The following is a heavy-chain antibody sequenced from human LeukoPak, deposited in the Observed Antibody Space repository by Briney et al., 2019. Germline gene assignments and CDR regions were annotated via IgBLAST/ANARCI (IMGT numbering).Heavy chain of an antibody. CDR2: IYHSGST. V-gene: IGHV4-38-2*02. Sequence: SETLSLTCTVSGYSISSGYYWGWIRQPPGKGLEWIGSIYHSGSTYYNPSLKSRVTISVDTSKNQFSLKLSSVTAADTAVYYCARKHWSSGYYDYWGQGTLVTVSS. CDR1: GYSISSGYY. J-gene: IGHJ4*02. D-gene: IGHD3-22*01. CDR3: ARKHWSSGYYDY.